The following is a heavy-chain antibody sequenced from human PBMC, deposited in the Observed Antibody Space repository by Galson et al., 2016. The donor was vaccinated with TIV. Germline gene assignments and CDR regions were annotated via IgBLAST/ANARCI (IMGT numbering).Heavy chain of an antibody. CDR1: GFTFSNYW. CDR3: ARDIHWGSSDH. Sequence: SLRLSCATSGFTFSNYWMHWFRQDPRKGLLWVSRMCGDGSDIGYADSVGGRFTISRDNAKNTLYLQMNSLQVDDTAIYYCARDIHWGSSDHWGQGTLVTVSS. D-gene: IGHD7-27*01. V-gene: IGHV3-74*01. J-gene: IGHJ5*02. CDR2: MCGDGSDI.